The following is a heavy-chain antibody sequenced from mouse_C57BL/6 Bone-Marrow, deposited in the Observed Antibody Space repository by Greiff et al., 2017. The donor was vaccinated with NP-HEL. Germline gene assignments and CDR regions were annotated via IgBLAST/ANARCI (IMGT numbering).Heavy chain of an antibody. CDR1: GFTIKDDY. J-gene: IGHJ2*01. V-gene: IGHV14-4*01. CDR2: IDPENGDT. Sequence: EVQLQQSGAELVRPGASVKLSCTASGFTIKDDYMHWVKPRPEQGLEWIGWIDPENGDTAYASKFQGKATITADTSSNTAYLQLSSLTSEDTAVYYCTTTVVARDYWGQGTTLTVSS. D-gene: IGHD1-1*01. CDR3: TTTVVARDY.